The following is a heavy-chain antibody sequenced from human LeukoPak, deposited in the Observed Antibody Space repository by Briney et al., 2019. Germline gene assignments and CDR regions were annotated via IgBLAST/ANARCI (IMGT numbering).Heavy chain of an antibody. CDR1: GGSFSDNY. J-gene: IGHJ6*02. V-gene: IGHV4-34*01. CDR2: INHSGST. CDR3: ARHLRFLEWLSYYYYYGVDV. D-gene: IGHD3-3*01. Sequence: PSETLSLTCAVYGGSFSDNYWSWIRQPPGKGLEWIGEINHSGSTNYNPSLKSRVTISVDTSKNQFSLKLSSVTAADTAVYYCARHLRFLEWLSYYYYYGVDVWGQGTTVTVSS.